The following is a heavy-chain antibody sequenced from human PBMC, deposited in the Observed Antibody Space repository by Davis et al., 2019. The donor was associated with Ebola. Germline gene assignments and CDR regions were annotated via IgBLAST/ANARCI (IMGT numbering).Heavy chain of an antibody. Sequence: SETLSLTCAVYGGSFSGYYWSWIRQPPGKGLEWIGEINHSGSTNYNPSLKSRVTISVDTSKNQFSLKLSSVTAADTAVYYYARGPRGYGPSTYYFDYWGQGTLVTVSS. CDR3: ARGPRGYGPSTYYFDY. CDR1: GGSFSGYY. V-gene: IGHV4-34*01. D-gene: IGHD1-1*01. J-gene: IGHJ4*02. CDR2: INHSGST.